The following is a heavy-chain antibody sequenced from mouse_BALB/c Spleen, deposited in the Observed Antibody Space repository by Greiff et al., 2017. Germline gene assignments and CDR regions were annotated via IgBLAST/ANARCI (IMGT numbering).Heavy chain of an antibody. CDR3: ARSFYGKDAMDY. CDR1: GFTFSSFG. V-gene: IGHV5-17*02. J-gene: IGHJ4*01. CDR2: ISSGSSTI. Sequence: EVQGVESGGGLVQPGGSRKLSCAASGFTFSSFGMHWVRQAPEKGLEWVAYISSGSSTIYYADTVKGRFTISRDNPKNTLFLQMTSLRSEDTAMYYCARSFYGKDAMDYWGQGTSVTVSS. D-gene: IGHD2-1*01.